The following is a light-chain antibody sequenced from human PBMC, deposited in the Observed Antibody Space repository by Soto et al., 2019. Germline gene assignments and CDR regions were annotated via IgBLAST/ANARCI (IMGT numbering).Light chain of an antibody. CDR3: QQLNSYPLR. J-gene: IGKJ4*01. CDR2: AAS. CDR1: QGISSY. Sequence: IQLTQSPSSLSASVGDRVTITCRASQGISSYLAWYQQKPGKAPKLLIYAASTLQSGVPSRFSGSGSGTDFTLTISSLQPFVFATYYCQQLNSYPLRFCGGPKLDIK. V-gene: IGKV1-9*01.